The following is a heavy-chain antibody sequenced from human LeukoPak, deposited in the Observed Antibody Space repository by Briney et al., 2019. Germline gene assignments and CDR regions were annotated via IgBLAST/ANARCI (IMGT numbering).Heavy chain of an antibody. CDR3: AKITGYALDNWFDP. V-gene: IGHV1-8*01. Sequence: VASVKVSCKASGYTFTSYDINWVRQATGQGLEWMGWMNPNSGNTGYAQKFQGRVTMTRNTSISTAYMELGSLTSEDTAVYYCAKITGYALDNWFDPWGQGTLVTVSS. CDR1: GYTFTSYD. CDR2: MNPNSGNT. J-gene: IGHJ5*02. D-gene: IGHD1-20*01.